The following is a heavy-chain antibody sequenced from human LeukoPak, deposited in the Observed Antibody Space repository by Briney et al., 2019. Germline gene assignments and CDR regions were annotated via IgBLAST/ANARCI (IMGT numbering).Heavy chain of an antibody. CDR2: IYYSGST. CDR1: GGSISSYY. D-gene: IGHD6-13*01. Sequence: PSETLSLTCTVSGGSISSYYWSWIRQPPGKGLEWIGYIYYSGSTNYNPSLKSRVTISVDTSKNQFSLKLSSVTAADTAVYYCARGAGYSSSWYFYWGQGTLVTVSS. J-gene: IGHJ4*02. V-gene: IGHV4-59*12. CDR3: ARGAGYSSSWYFY.